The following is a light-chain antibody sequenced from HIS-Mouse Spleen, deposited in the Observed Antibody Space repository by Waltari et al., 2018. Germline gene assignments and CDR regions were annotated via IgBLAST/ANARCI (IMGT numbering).Light chain of an antibody. CDR2: DDS. CDR3: YSTDSSGNHRV. CDR1: AFPKKY. V-gene: IGLV3-10*01. Sequence: SYELTQPPSVSVSPGQTARITCSGDAFPKKYAYWYQQKSGQAPVLVIYDDSKRTSGIPERFSGSSSGTMATLTISGAQVEDEADYYCYSTDSSGNHRVFGGGTKLTVL. J-gene: IGLJ2*01.